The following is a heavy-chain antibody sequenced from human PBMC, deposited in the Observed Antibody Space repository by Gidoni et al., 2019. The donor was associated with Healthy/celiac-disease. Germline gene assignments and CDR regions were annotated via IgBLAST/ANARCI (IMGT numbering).Heavy chain of an antibody. V-gene: IGHV4-59*01. CDR3: ARGTTIRGSPLGY. D-gene: IGHD5-12*01. J-gene: IGHJ4*02. Sequence: QVQLQESGPGLVKPSEPLSLTCTVSGGSISSYYWSWIRQPPGKGLEWIGYIYYSGSTNYNPSLKSRVTISVDTSKNQFSLKLSSVTAADTAVYYCARGTTIRGSPLGYWGQGTLVTVSS. CDR1: GGSISSYY. CDR2: IYYSGST.